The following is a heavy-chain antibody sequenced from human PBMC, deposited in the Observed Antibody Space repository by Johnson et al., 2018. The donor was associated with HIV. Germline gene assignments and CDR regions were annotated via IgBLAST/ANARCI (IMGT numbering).Heavy chain of an antibody. CDR3: ARPRTGSDAFDI. J-gene: IGHJ3*02. CDR2: ISYDVSNK. V-gene: IGHV3-30-3*01. D-gene: IGHD7-27*01. Sequence: QVQLVESGGGVVQPGRSLRLACAASGFAFSSYAMHWVRQAPGKGLEWVAVISYDVSNKYYADSVKGRFTISRDNSKNTLYLQMNSLRAEDTAVYYCARPRTGSDAFDIWGQGTMVTVSS. CDR1: GFAFSSYA.